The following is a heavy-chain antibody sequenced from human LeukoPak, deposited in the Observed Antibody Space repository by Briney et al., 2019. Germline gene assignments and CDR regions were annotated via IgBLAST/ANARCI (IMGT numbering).Heavy chain of an antibody. V-gene: IGHV4-34*01. J-gene: IGHJ4*02. CDR3: ARGQLLWFGESHHFDY. D-gene: IGHD3-10*01. Sequence: PSETLSLTCAVYGGSFSGYNWRWIRQPPGKGLEWIGEINHSGSTNYNPSLKSRVTISVDTSKNQFSLKLSSVTAADTAVYYCARGQLLWFGESHHFDYWGQGTLVTVSS. CDR1: GGSFSGYN. CDR2: INHSGST.